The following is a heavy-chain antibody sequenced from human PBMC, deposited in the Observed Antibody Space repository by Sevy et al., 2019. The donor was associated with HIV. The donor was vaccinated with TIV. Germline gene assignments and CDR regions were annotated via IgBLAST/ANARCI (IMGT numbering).Heavy chain of an antibody. J-gene: IGHJ4*02. CDR1: GFSLNTYW. CDR2: INQDASVN. Sequence: GGSLILSCVASGFSLNTYWMLWVRQAPGKGLEWVANINQDASVNYYADSVKGRFTISRDNARNLVSLQMNILRVEDTALYYCVRAIATVDSFWGQGTLVTVSS. D-gene: IGHD6-13*01. V-gene: IGHV3-7*01. CDR3: VRAIATVDSF.